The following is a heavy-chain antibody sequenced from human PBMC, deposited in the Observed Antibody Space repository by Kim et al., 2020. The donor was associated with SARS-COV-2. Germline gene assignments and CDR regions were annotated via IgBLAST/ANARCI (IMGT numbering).Heavy chain of an antibody. CDR1: GGFISTYY. Sequence: SETLSLTCTVSGGFISTYYWSWIRQPPGKGLEWIGYIYYSGSTDYNPSLKSRVTISVDTSNNQFSLKLISVTAADTAMYYCARGRPDVDSWGQGTLVTVS. V-gene: IGHV4-59*01. J-gene: IGHJ4*02. CDR3: ARGRPDVDS. CDR2: IYYSGST.